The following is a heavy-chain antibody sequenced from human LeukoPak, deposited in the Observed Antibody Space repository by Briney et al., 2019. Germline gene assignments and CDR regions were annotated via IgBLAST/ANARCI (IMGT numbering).Heavy chain of an antibody. J-gene: IGHJ4*02. CDR2: IKQDGSEK. V-gene: IGHV3-7*01. D-gene: IGHD2-2*01. CDR3: TRAVVPAAPDY. Sequence: PGGSLRLSCAASGFTFSSYWMSWVRQAPGKGLEWVANIKQDGSEKYYVDSVKGRFTISRDNAKNSLYLQMNSLRAEDTAVYYCTRAVVPAAPDYWGQGTLVAVSS. CDR1: GFTFSSYW.